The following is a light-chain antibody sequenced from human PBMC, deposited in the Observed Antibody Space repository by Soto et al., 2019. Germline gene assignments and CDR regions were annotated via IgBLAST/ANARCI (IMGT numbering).Light chain of an antibody. CDR2: GTS. Sequence: EIVLTQSPATLSLSPGERANLSCRASESIESRYLAWYQQRPGQAPRLLIYGTSSRATGIPDRFSGSGSGTDFSLTISRLEPEDFAVYYCQQFGSSPGFTFGPGTNVDIK. CDR3: QQFGSSPGFT. V-gene: IGKV3-20*01. CDR1: ESIESRY. J-gene: IGKJ3*01.